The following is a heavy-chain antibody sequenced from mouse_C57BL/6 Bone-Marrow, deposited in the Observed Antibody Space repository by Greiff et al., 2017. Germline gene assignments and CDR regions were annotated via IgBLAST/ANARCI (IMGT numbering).Heavy chain of an antibody. CDR2: ISSGGSYT. V-gene: IGHV5-6*01. Sequence: EVKLQESGGDLVKPGGSLKLSCAASGFTFSSYGMSWVRQTPDKRLEWVATISSGGSYTYYPDSVKGRFTISRDNAKNTLYLQMSRLKSEDTAMYYCSSYYYDSRGDYWGQGTSVTVSS. CDR3: SSYYYDSRGDY. CDR1: GFTFSSYG. J-gene: IGHJ4*01. D-gene: IGHD1-1*01.